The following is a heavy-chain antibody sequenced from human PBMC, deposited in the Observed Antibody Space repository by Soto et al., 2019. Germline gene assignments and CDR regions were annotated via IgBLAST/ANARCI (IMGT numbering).Heavy chain of an antibody. CDR3: AKSNYGGNSY. CDR1: GFTFSTYA. V-gene: IGHV3-23*01. CDR2: ISGSGGST. D-gene: IGHD4-17*01. J-gene: IGHJ4*02. Sequence: LLESGGGLVQPGGSLRLSCAASGFTFSTYAMSWVHQAPGKGLECVSAISGSGGSTYYADSVKGRFTISRDNSKNTLYLQMNSLRAEDTAVYYCAKSNYGGNSYWGQGTLVTVSS.